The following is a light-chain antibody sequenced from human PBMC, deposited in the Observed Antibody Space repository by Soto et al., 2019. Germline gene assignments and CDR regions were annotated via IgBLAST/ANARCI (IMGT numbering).Light chain of an antibody. Sequence: IQITQSPSSLSASVVHSVTITCRASQSISSYLNWYQQKPGKAPKLLIYAASSFQSGVPSRFSGGGSGTDFTLTISSLQPEDFATYYCQQSYSTPPTFGQGTKVDIK. V-gene: IGKV1-39*01. CDR2: AAS. CDR1: QSISSY. J-gene: IGKJ1*01. CDR3: QQSYSTPPT.